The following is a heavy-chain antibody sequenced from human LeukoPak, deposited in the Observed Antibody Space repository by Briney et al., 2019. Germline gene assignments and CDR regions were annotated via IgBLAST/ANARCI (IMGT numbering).Heavy chain of an antibody. CDR3: ARRYCSSTSCRRNNNWFDP. D-gene: IGHD2-2*01. CDR2: ISAYNGNT. CDR1: GYTFTIYG. J-gene: IGHJ5*02. V-gene: IGHV1-18*01. Sequence: GASVKVSCKASGYTFTIYGISWVRQAPGQGLEWMGWISAYNGNTNYAQKLQGRVTMTPDTSTSTAYMELRSLRSDDTAVYYCARRYCSSTSCRRNNNWFDPWGQGTLVTVSS.